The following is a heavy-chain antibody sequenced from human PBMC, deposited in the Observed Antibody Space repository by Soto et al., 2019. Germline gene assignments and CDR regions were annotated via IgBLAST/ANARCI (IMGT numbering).Heavy chain of an antibody. CDR2: ISGSGGST. CDR3: AKDEFPRDTASTFDY. D-gene: IGHD5-18*01. CDR1: GFTFSSYA. V-gene: IGHV3-23*01. J-gene: IGHJ4*02. Sequence: GGSLRLSCAASGFTFSSYAMSWVRQAPGKGLEWVSAISGSGGSTYYADSVKGRFTISRDNSKNTLYLQMNSLRAEDTAVYYCAKDEFPRDTASTFDYWGQGTLVTVSS.